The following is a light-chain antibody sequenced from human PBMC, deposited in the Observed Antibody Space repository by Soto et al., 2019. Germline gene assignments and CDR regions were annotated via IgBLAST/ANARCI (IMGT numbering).Light chain of an antibody. J-gene: IGLJ2*01. V-gene: IGLV2-23*03. Sequence: QSALTQPASVSGSPGQSITISCTGTSSDIGSYNFVSWYQQHPGKAPKLMIYEGSQRPSGVSNRFSGSKSGNTASLTISGLQAEDEADYYCCSYARSSTVIFGGGTKLTVL. CDR3: CSYARSSTVI. CDR2: EGS. CDR1: SSDIGSYNF.